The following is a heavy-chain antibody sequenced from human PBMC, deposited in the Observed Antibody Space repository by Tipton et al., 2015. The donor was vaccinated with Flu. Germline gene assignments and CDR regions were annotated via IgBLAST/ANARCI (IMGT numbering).Heavy chain of an antibody. CDR2: IYHSGNT. V-gene: IGHV4-38-2*01. CDR1: GYSISSGYY. D-gene: IGHD3-10*01. Sequence: TLSLTCAVSGYSISSGYYWGWIRQPPGKGLEWIGSIYHSGNTYYNPSLKSRVTISVDTSKNQFSLRLSSVTAADTAVYFCARGTDASYTPYWGQGTLVTVSS. J-gene: IGHJ4*02. CDR3: ARGTDASYTPY.